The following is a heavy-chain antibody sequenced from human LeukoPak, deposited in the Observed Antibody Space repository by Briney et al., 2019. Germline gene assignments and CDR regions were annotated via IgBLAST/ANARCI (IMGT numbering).Heavy chain of an antibody. CDR2: IIPIFGTT. J-gene: IGHJ4*02. Sequence: SVKVSCKASGGTFSSYTISWVRQAPGQGLEWMGGIIPIFGTTNYAQKFQGRVTITADKSTSTGYMELSSLRSEDTAVYYCARGGYYNILTNFRSTISGFDYWGQGTLVTVSS. V-gene: IGHV1-69*06. CDR1: GGTFSSYT. CDR3: ARGGYYNILTNFRSTISGFDY. D-gene: IGHD3-9*01.